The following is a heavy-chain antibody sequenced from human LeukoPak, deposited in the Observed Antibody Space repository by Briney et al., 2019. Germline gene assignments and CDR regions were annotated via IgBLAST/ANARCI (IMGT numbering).Heavy chain of an antibody. Sequence: GGSLRLSCAASGFTFSSYGMHWVRQAPGKGLEWVAVISYDGSNKYYADSVKGRFTISRDNSKNTLYLQMNSLRAEDTAVYYCAKSYYGDYGFDYWGQGTLVTVSS. V-gene: IGHV3-30*18. D-gene: IGHD4-17*01. CDR3: AKSYYGDYGFDY. CDR1: GFTFSSYG. CDR2: ISYDGSNK. J-gene: IGHJ4*02.